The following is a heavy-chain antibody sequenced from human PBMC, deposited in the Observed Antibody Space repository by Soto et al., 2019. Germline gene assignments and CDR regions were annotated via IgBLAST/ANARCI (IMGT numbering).Heavy chain of an antibody. CDR1: GYTFTSYD. CDR3: ARMVYDFWSGYKTYYMDV. CDR2: MNPNSGNT. J-gene: IGHJ6*03. V-gene: IGHV1-8*01. Sequence: ASVKVSCKASGYTFTSYDINWVRQATGQGLEWMGWMNPNSGNTGYAQKFQGRVTMTRNTSISTAYMELSSLRSEDTAVYYCARMVYDFWSGYKTYYMDVWGKGTTVTVSS. D-gene: IGHD3-3*01.